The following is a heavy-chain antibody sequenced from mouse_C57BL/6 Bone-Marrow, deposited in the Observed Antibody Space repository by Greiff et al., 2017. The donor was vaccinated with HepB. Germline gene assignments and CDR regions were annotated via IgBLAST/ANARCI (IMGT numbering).Heavy chain of an antibody. CDR3: TPRVPYSFYS. CDR1: GFNIKDDY. D-gene: IGHD2-14*01. J-gene: IGHJ2*01. Sequence: EVKLMESGAELVRPGASVKLSCTASGFNIKDDYMHWVKQRPEQGLEWIGWIDPENGDTEYASKFQGKATITADTSSNTAYLQRSSLTSEDTAVSYCTPRVPYSFYSWGQGTPLTVS. CDR2: IDPENGDT. V-gene: IGHV14-4*01.